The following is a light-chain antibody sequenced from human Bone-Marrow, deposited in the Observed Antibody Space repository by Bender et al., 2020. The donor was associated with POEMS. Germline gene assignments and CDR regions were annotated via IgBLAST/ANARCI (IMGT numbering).Light chain of an antibody. CDR2: NNS. Sequence: QSVLTQPPSASGTPGQRVTISCSGSSSKFGSYPVNWYQQLPGAAPKLVIFNNSQRPSGVPDRFSGSNSGTSASLAISVLLSDDEADFYCATSDESLNAWVFGGGTKLTVL. V-gene: IGLV1-44*01. J-gene: IGLJ3*02. CDR3: ATSDESLNAWV. CDR1: SSKFGSYP.